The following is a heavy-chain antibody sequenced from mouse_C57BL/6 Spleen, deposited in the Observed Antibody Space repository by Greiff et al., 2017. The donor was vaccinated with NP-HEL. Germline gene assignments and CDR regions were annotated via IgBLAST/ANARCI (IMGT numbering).Heavy chain of an antibody. CDR2: FYPSSCSP. CDR3: ARSGNWDGGAMDY. Sequence: VKLVESGAELARPGASVKMSCKASGYTFTSYTMHWVKQRPGQGLEWIGEFYPSSCSPHYNQKFKDKATLTADKSSSTAYMQLSSLTSEDSAVYYCARSGNWDGGAMDYWGQGTSVTVSS. V-gene: IGHV1-4*01. D-gene: IGHD4-1*01. CDR1: GYTFTSYT. J-gene: IGHJ4*01.